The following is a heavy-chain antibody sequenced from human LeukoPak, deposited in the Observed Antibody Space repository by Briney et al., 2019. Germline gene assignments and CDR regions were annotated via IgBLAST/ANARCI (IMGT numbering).Heavy chain of an antibody. CDR1: GGTFSSYA. Sequence: SVKVSCKASGGTFSSYAISGVRQAPGQGLEWMGGIIPIFATANYAEKFQGRVTITAGESTSTAYMELSSLRSEDTAVYYCARDHLGYGSGSPFDYWGQGTLVTVSS. J-gene: IGHJ4*02. CDR3: ARDHLGYGSGSPFDY. D-gene: IGHD3-10*01. CDR2: IIPIFATA. V-gene: IGHV1-69*13.